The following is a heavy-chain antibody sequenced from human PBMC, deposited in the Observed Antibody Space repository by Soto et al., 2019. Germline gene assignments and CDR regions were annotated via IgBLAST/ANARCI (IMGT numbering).Heavy chain of an antibody. Sequence: QVLLVQSGAEVKKPGSSVKVSCKASGGTFNSYAFSWVRQAPGQGLEWLGGIIPIFGTPNYAQKFQGRVTITAAESTRTAYMELSGLRSEDTAVYYWAGQSENVDHYDLDYVGQGTQITVSS. CDR1: GGTFNSYA. V-gene: IGHV1-69*12. CDR3: AGQSENVDHYDLDY. CDR2: IIPIFGTP. J-gene: IGHJ4*02. D-gene: IGHD3-3*01.